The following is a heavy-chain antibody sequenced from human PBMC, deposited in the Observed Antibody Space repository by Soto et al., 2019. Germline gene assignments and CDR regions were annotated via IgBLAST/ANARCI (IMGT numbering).Heavy chain of an antibody. V-gene: IGHV4-4*07. J-gene: IGHJ2*01. CDR3: ARGMGRYFDL. CDR1: GCSLSNFY. D-gene: IGHD2-8*01. CDR2: LSSSGRS. Sequence: PSETLSLSYTVSGCSLSNFYLIWLRQPAGKGLESLGRLSSSGRSNYNPSLQSRVAMSLDTSKNQFSLRLTSLTAADTAVYFCARGMGRYFDLWGRGTLVTVSS.